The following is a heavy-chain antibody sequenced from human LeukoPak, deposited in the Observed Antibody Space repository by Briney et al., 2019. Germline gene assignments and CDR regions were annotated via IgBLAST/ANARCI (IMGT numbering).Heavy chain of an antibody. CDR2: IIGDGSTT. D-gene: IGHD2-15*01. V-gene: IGHV3-74*01. CDR1: GFTFSDYW. CDR3: TRRVSATRWFDP. Sequence: GGSLRLSCAASGFTFSDYWMHWVRQAPGKGLEWVSRIIGDGSTTIYADSVKGRFTISRDNAENTMYLQMNSLRVEDTAVYYCTRRVSATRWFDPWGQGTLVTLSS. J-gene: IGHJ5*02.